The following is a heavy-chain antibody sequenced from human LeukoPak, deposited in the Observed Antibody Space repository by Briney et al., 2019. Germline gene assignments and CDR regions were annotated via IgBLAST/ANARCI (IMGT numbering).Heavy chain of an antibody. CDR2: IYYSGST. Sequence: SSETLSLTCTVSGGSISSGGYYWSWIRQHPGKGLEWIGYIYYSGSTNYNPSLKSRVTISVDTSKNQFSLKLSSVTAADTAVYFCARLHSGSYYYYYYAMDVWGQGTTVTVSS. V-gene: IGHV4-61*08. CDR1: GGSISSGGYY. J-gene: IGHJ6*02. CDR3: ARLHSGSYYYYYYAMDV. D-gene: IGHD1-26*01.